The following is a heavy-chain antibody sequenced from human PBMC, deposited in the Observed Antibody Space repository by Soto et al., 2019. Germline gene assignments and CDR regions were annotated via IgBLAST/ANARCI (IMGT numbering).Heavy chain of an antibody. CDR1: GFTFSSYA. CDR2: ISGSGGST. V-gene: IGHV3-23*01. J-gene: IGHJ6*02. D-gene: IGHD6-19*01. CDR3: ARDQVADPYYYYGMDV. Sequence: GGSLRLSCAASGFTFSSYAMSWVRQAPGKGLEWVSAISGSGGSTYYAASVKGRFTISRDNPKNMLYLQMNSLRAEDTAVFYCARDQVADPYYYYGMDVWGQGTTVTVSS.